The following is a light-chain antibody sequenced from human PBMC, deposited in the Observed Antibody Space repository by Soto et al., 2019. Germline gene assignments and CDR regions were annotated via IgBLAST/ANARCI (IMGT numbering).Light chain of an antibody. CDR3: QHYQSGHPIT. J-gene: IGKJ5*01. CDR2: GAS. V-gene: IGKV3-20*01. Sequence: IGLTQSPATLSLSPGERATLSCRAAQSVGTRLAWYQHKTGQAPRLLISGASSRATGIPDRFTGSGSETSFTLTISRLEPEDFALYYCQHYQSGHPITFGQGTRLENK. CDR1: QSVGTR.